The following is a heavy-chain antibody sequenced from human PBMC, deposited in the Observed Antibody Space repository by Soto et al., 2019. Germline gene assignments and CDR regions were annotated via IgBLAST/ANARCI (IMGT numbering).Heavy chain of an antibody. Sequence: GSVKVSCKASGYTFTSYCISWVRQSPVQGLEWMGWISAYNGNTNYAQKLQGRVTMTTDTSTSTAYMELRSLRSDDTAVYYCARDFGDSDYYGSGSYQRFDPWGQGTLVTVSS. V-gene: IGHV1-18*04. J-gene: IGHJ5*02. CDR1: GYTFTSYC. CDR3: ARDFGDSDYYGSGSYQRFDP. D-gene: IGHD3-10*01. CDR2: ISAYNGNT.